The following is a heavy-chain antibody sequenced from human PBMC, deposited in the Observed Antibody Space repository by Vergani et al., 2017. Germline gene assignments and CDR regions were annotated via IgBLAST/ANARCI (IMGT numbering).Heavy chain of an antibody. CDR1: GFTPSYYG. Sequence: QVHLVESGGGVVQPGRSLRLSCVVSGFTPSYYGMHWVRQAPGKGLEWVAVISYDGTQKYYADSVKGRFTISRHNYKSTLYLQMNSLRTEYTAVYYCATKSCVTPGCQIGYFREWGQGTLVTVSS. D-gene: IGHD6-13*01. CDR3: ATKSCVTPGCQIGYFRE. V-gene: IGHV3-30*03. J-gene: IGHJ4*02. CDR2: ISYDGTQK.